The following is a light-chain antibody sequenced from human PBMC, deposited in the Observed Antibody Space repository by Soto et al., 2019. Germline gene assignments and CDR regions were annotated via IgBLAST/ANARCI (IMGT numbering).Light chain of an antibody. J-gene: IGKJ1*01. CDR1: QTISSY. V-gene: IGKV1-39*01. CDR3: KQSYSAPRT. Sequence: DIQMTQSPSSLSASVGDRVTITCRASQTISSYLNWYQQKPGKAPKLLIYAASSLQSGVPSRFSGSEYGTDFTLTISSLQPEDCATYCCKQSYSAPRTFGQGTKVDIK. CDR2: AAS.